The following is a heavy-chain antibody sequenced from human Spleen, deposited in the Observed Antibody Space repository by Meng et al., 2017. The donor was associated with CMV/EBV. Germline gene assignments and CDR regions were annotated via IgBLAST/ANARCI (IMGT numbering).Heavy chain of an antibody. D-gene: IGHD3-3*01. J-gene: IGHJ4*02. Sequence: GESLKISCAASGFTFVSNAMTWARQAPGKGLEWVSSISGSGVGTYYADSVKGRFTISRDNSKNTLYLQLDSLRAEDTGIYYCAKDIYDFWTGYYPYYLDSWGQGTLVTVSS. CDR3: AKDIYDFWTGYYPYYLDS. V-gene: IGHV3-23*01. CDR1: GFTFVSNA. CDR2: ISGSGVGT.